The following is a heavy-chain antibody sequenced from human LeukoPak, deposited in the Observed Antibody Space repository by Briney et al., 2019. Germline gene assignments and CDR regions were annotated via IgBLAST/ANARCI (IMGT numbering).Heavy chain of an antibody. Sequence: TGGSLRLSCAASGFTFSGYSMSWVRQAPGKGPEWVSTISGSGDATYYADSVKGRFTISRDNSKNTLYVQMNSLRAEDTAVYYCARGRGVHDSHTYDYFDYWGQGSLVTVSS. CDR3: ARGRGVHDSHTYDYFDY. D-gene: IGHD3-22*01. V-gene: IGHV3-23*01. CDR1: GFTFSGYS. CDR2: ISGSGDAT. J-gene: IGHJ4*02.